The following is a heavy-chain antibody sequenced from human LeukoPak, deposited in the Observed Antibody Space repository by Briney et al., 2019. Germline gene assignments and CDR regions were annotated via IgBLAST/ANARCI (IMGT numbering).Heavy chain of an antibody. CDR3: AKSATHYYDSSGYYLD. CDR1: GFTFSSYA. CDR2: ISGSGGST. Sequence: QTRGSLRLSCAASGFTFSSYAMSWVRQAPGKGLEWVSAISGSGGSTYYADSVKGRFTISRDNSKNTLYLQMNSLRAEDTAVYYCAKSATHYYDSSGYYLDWGQGTLVTVSS. J-gene: IGHJ4*02. V-gene: IGHV3-23*01. D-gene: IGHD3-22*01.